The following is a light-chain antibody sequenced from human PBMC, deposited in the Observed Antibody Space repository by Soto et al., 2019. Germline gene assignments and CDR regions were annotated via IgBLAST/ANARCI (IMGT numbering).Light chain of an antibody. J-gene: IGKJ2*01. Sequence: EIVLTQSPGTLSLSPGERATLSCRASQSVSSSYLAWYQQKPGQAPRLLIYGAFNRATGIPDRFSGSGSGTGFTLTISSLQSEDFAVYYCQHYNNWPPYTFGQGTKVDIK. CDR3: QHYNNWPPYT. V-gene: IGKV3-20*01. CDR2: GAF. CDR1: QSVSSSY.